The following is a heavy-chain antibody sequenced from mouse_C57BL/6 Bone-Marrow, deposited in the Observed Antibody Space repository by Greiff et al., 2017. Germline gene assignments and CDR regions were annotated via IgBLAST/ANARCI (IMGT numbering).Heavy chain of an antibody. D-gene: IGHD2-1*01. J-gene: IGHJ3*01. CDR2: INPGSGGT. CDR3: ARSGGNYPFAY. V-gene: IGHV1-54*01. Sequence: VQLQQSGAELVRPGTSVKVSCKASGYAFTNYLIEWVKQRPGQGLEWIGVINPGSGGTNYNEKFKGKATLTADKSSSTAYMQLSSLTSEDSAGYFCARSGGNYPFAYWGQGTLVTVSA. CDR1: GYAFTNYL.